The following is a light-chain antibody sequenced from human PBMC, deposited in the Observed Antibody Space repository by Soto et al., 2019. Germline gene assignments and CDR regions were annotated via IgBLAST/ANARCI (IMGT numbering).Light chain of an antibody. V-gene: IGKV3-20*01. CDR2: DVS. Sequence: EIVLTQSPGILSLSPGERAAISYRASRSLSSTSLAWYQQRPGQAPRILIYDVSSRATGIPDRFSGSGSGTDFTLTINRLEPDDFAVYYCQQYGSSPRTFGQGTKVEIK. CDR3: QQYGSSPRT. J-gene: IGKJ1*01. CDR1: RSLSSTS.